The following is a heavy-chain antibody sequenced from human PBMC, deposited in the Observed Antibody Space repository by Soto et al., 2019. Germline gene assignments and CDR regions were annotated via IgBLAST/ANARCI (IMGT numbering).Heavy chain of an antibody. CDR2: IYYSGST. Sequence: PSETLSLTCTVSGGSISSYYWSWVRQPPGKGLEWIGYIYYSGSTYYNPSLKSRVTISVDTSKNQFSLKLSSVTAADTAVYYCARVTAGRWLQLQGHFDYWGQGTLVTVSS. V-gene: IGHV4-59*08. D-gene: IGHD5-12*01. CDR1: GGSISSYY. CDR3: ARVTAGRWLQLQGHFDY. J-gene: IGHJ4*02.